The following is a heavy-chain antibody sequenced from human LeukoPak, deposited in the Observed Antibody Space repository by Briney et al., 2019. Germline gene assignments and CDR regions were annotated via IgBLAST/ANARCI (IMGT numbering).Heavy chain of an antibody. CDR1: GYTFTSYY. D-gene: IGHD3-3*01. Sequence: ASVKVSCKASGYTFTSYYMHWVRQAPGQGLEWMGIINPSGGSTSYAQKFQGRVTMTRDTSTSTAYMELRSLRSDDTAVYYCARRGRGVASGYDYWGQGTLVTVSS. CDR3: ARRGRGVASGYDY. CDR2: INPSGGST. J-gene: IGHJ4*02. V-gene: IGHV1-46*01.